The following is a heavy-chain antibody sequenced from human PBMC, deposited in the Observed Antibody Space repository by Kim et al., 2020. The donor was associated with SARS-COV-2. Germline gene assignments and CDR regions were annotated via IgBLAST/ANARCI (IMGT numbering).Heavy chain of an antibody. J-gene: IGHJ4*02. Sequence: SETLSLTCAVSGGSISSSNWWSWVRQPPGKGLEWIGEIYHSGSTNYNPSLKSRVTISVDKSKNQFSLKLSSVTAADTAVYYCARAPSYSSSWYPFDYWGLGTLVTVSS. D-gene: IGHD6-13*01. CDR3: ARAPSYSSSWYPFDY. V-gene: IGHV4-4*02. CDR2: IYHSGST. CDR1: GGSISSSNW.